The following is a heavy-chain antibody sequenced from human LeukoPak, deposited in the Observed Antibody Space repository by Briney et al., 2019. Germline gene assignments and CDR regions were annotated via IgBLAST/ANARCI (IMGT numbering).Heavy chain of an antibody. Sequence: GGSLRLSCAASGFTFSSYAMYWVRQAPGKGLEWVAVISYDGSNKYYADSVKGRFTISRDNSKNTLYLQMNSLRAEDTAVYYCARDPSIPGYSYGYFGWFDPWGQGTLVTVSS. J-gene: IGHJ5*02. CDR1: GFTFSSYA. D-gene: IGHD5-18*01. CDR2: ISYDGSNK. CDR3: ARDPSIPGYSYGYFGWFDP. V-gene: IGHV3-30-3*01.